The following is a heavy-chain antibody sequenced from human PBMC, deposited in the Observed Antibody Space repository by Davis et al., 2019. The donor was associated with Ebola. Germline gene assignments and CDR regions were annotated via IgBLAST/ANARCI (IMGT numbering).Heavy chain of an antibody. CDR1: GGSFSGYY. J-gene: IGHJ4*02. Sequence: SETLSLTCAVYGGSFSGYYWSWIRQPPGKGLEWIGEINNSGSTNYNPSLKSRVTISVDTSKNQFSLKLSSVTAADTAVYYCARETGIAAAGFDYWGQGTLVTVSS. CDR2: INNSGST. D-gene: IGHD6-13*01. V-gene: IGHV4-34*01. CDR3: ARETGIAAAGFDY.